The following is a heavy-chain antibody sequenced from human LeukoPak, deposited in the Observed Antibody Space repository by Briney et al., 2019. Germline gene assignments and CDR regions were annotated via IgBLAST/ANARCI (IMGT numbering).Heavy chain of an antibody. CDR1: GGSISSSSYY. CDR2: INHSGST. CDR3: ARGPGTIFGVVIGYYFDY. Sequence: SETLSLTCTVSGGSISSSSYYWSWIRQPPGKGLEWIGEINHSGSTNYNPSLKSRVTISVDTSKNQFSLKLSSVTAADTAVYYCARGPGTIFGVVIGYYFDYWGQGTLVTVSS. D-gene: IGHD3-3*01. V-gene: IGHV4-39*07. J-gene: IGHJ4*02.